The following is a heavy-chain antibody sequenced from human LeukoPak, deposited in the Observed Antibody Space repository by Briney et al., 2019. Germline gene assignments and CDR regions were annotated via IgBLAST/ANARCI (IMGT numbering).Heavy chain of an antibody. Sequence: PSETLSLTCTVSGGSISSSTYYWGWIRQPPGKGLEWVSYISSSGSTIYYADSVKGRFTISRDNAKNSLYLQMNSLRAEDTAVYYCAELGITMIGGVWGKGTTVTISS. J-gene: IGHJ6*04. D-gene: IGHD3-10*02. CDR1: GGSISSSTYY. V-gene: IGHV3-11*04. CDR2: ISSSGSTI. CDR3: AELGITMIGGV.